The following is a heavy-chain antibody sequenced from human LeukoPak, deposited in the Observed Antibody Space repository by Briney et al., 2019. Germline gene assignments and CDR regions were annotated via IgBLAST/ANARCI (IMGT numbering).Heavy chain of an antibody. CDR2: ISSSSSTI. D-gene: IGHD2-15*01. CDR3: ARGGEGATHY. CDR1: GFTFSSYS. J-gene: IGHJ4*02. V-gene: IGHV3-48*02. Sequence: GGSLRLSCAASGFTFSSYSMHWVRQAPGKGLEWVSYISSSSSTIYYADSVKGRFTISRDNAKSSLYLQMISLRDEDTAVYYCARGGEGATHYWGQGTLVTVSS.